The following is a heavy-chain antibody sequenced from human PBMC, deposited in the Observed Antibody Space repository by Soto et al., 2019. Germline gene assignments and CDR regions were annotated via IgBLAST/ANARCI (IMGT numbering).Heavy chain of an antibody. CDR3: AKDRNYPRDQFHY. J-gene: IGHJ4*02. CDR1: GFSFSEYA. Sequence: PGGSLRLSCAGSGFSFSEYAMHWVRQAPGKGLDWVAVVSYEGSKQYYADSVRGRFTISRDNSKNTIFLHMDSLRAEDTAVYYCAKDRNYPRDQFHYWGQGTLVTVSS. D-gene: IGHD1-7*01. V-gene: IGHV3-30-3*01. CDR2: VSYEGSKQ.